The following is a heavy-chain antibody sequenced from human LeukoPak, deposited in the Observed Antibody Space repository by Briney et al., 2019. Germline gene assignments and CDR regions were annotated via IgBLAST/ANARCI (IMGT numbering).Heavy chain of an antibody. CDR3: ARDARNVLRYFDWPTDFDY. D-gene: IGHD3-9*01. V-gene: IGHV3-30-3*01. CDR2: ISYDGSNK. CDR1: GFTFSSYA. J-gene: IGHJ4*02. Sequence: GRSLRLSCAASGFTFSSYAMHWVRQAPGKGLEWVAVISYDGSNKYYADSVKGRFTISRDNSKNTLYLQMNSMRAKDTAVYYCARDARNVLRYFDWPTDFDYWGQGTLVTVSS.